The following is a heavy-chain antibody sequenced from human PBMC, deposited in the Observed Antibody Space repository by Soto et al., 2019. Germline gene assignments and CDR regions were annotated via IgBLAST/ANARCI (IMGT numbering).Heavy chain of an antibody. CDR1: GFTFSNAW. V-gene: IGHV3-15*01. CDR3: TTGGYYDFWSGFEGVNYYMDV. D-gene: IGHD3-3*01. Sequence: GGSLRLSCAASGFTFSNAWMSWVRQAPGKGLEWVGRIKSKTDGGTTDYAAPVKGRFTISRDDSKNTLYLQMNSLKTEDTAVYYRTTGGYYDFWSGFEGVNYYMDVWGKGTTVTVS. J-gene: IGHJ6*03. CDR2: IKSKTDGGTT.